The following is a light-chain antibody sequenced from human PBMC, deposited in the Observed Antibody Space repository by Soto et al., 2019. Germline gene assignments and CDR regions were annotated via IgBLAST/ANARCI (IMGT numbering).Light chain of an antibody. V-gene: IGKV3-15*01. CDR3: QQYNDWPRT. CDR2: DAS. J-gene: IGKJ1*01. CDR1: QGVSSN. Sequence: EIVMTQSPATLSVSPGDRATLSCRASQGVSSNLAWYQQRPGQAPRLLMYDASTRATGVPARFSGRGSGTEFTLTISSLQSEDSAVFYCQQYNDWPRTFGQGTKVDIK.